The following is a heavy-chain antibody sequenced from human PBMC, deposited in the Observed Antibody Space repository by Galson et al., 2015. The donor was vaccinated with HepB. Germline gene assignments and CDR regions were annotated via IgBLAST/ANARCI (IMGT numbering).Heavy chain of an antibody. D-gene: IGHD3-3*01. CDR2: ISYDGSNK. J-gene: IGHJ4*02. Sequence: SLRLSCAASGFTFSSYAMHWVRQAPGKGLEWVAVISYDGSNKYYADSVKGRFTISRDNSKNTLYLQMNSLRAEDTAVYYCARDQYQRFLEWQSGFDYWGQGTLVTVSS. CDR1: GFTFSSYA. V-gene: IGHV3-30-3*01. CDR3: ARDQYQRFLEWQSGFDY.